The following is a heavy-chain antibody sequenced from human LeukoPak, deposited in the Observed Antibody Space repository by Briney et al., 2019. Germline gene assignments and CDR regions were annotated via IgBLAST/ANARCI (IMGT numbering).Heavy chain of an antibody. CDR1: GFTVSSNY. V-gene: IGHV3-53*01. CDR2: IYSGGST. J-gene: IGHJ3*02. Sequence: PGGSLRLSCAASGFTVSSNYMSWVRQAPGKGLEWVSVIYSGGSTYYADSVKGRFTISRDNSKNTLYLQMDSLRAEDSAVYYCASGYDYLDAFDIWGQGTMVTVSS. D-gene: IGHD5-12*01. CDR3: ASGYDYLDAFDI.